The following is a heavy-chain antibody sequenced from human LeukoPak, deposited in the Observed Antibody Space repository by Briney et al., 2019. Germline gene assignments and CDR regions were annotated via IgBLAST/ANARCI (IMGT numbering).Heavy chain of an antibody. D-gene: IGHD3-10*01. CDR1: GGSFSGYY. V-gene: IGHV4-34*01. CDR2: INHSGST. J-gene: IGHJ6*03. Sequence: SETLSLTCAVYGGSFSGYYGSWIRQPPGKGLEWIGEINHSGSTNYNPSLKSRVTISVDTSKNQFSLKLSSVTAADTAVYYCARDRDEYYYGSGYYYYMDVWGKGTTVTVSS. CDR3: ARDRDEYYYGSGYYYYMDV.